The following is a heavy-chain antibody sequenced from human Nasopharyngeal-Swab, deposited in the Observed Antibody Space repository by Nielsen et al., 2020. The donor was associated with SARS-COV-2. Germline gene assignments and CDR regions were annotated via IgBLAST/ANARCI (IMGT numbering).Heavy chain of an antibody. D-gene: IGHD2-2*01. J-gene: IGHJ6*02. CDR2: TYYRSKWYN. CDR3: ARDRDIYCSSTSCSPYYYYYGMDV. Sequence: SQTLSLTCAISGDSVSSNSAAWNWIRQSPSRGLEWLGGTYYRSKWYNDYAVSVKSRITINPDTSKNQFSLQLSSVTPEDTAVYYCARDRDIYCSSTSCSPYYYYYGMDVWGQGTTVTVSS. V-gene: IGHV6-1*01. CDR1: GDSVSSNSAA.